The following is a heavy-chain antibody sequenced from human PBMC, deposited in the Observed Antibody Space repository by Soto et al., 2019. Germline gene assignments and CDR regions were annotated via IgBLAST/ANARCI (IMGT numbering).Heavy chain of an antibody. J-gene: IGHJ6*02. CDR1: GGTFSSYA. V-gene: IGHV1-69*01. D-gene: IGHD2-15*01. Sequence: QVQLVQSGAEVKKPGSSVKVSCKASGGTFSSYAISWVRQAPGQGLEWMGGIIPIFGTANYAQKFQGRVTITADESTSTAYMELSSLRSEDTAVYYCARNGVVEVVAGTGYYYGMDVWGQGTTVTVSS. CDR2: IIPIFGTA. CDR3: ARNGVVEVVAGTGYYYGMDV.